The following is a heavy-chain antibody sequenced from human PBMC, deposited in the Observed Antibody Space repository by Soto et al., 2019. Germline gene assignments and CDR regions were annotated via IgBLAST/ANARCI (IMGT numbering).Heavy chain of an antibody. V-gene: IGHV3-30-3*01. D-gene: IGHD2-2*01. Sequence: QVQLVESGGGVVQPGRSLRLSCAASGFTFSSYAMHWVRQAPGKGLEWVAVISYDGSNKYYADSVKCRFTISRDNSKNPLYLQINSLGAADTAVYYCARYQYQLLRRGLEYWGQGTLVTFSS. CDR1: GFTFSSYA. CDR3: ARYQYQLLRRGLEY. J-gene: IGHJ4*02. CDR2: ISYDGSNK.